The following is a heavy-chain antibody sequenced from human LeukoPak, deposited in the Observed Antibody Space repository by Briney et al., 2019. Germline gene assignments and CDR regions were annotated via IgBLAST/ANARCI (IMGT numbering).Heavy chain of an antibody. CDR2: FDPEDGET. D-gene: IGHD2-2*01. J-gene: IGHJ3*02. Sequence: ASVKVSCKVSGYTLTELSMHWARQAPGKGLEWMGGFDPEDGETIYAQKFQGGVTMTEDTSTDTAYMEPSSLRSEDTAVYYCATTPSTYGAFDIWGQGTMVTVSS. CDR1: GYTLTELS. V-gene: IGHV1-24*01. CDR3: ATTPSTYGAFDI.